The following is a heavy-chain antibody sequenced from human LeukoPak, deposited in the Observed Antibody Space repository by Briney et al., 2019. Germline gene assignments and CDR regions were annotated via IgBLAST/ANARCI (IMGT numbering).Heavy chain of an antibody. CDR2: IRSKTNNYAT. J-gene: IGHJ3*02. V-gene: IGHV3-73*01. D-gene: IGHD3-3*01. Sequence: HPGGSLRLSCAASGFTFSSYGMHWVRQTPGKGLEWVGHIRSKTNNYATADAASVKGRFTFSRDDSKNTAYIQMNSLKTEDTAVYYCTRHNYGTSGYGAFDIWGQGTMVTVSS. CDR3: TRHNYGTSGYGAFDI. CDR1: GFTFSSYG.